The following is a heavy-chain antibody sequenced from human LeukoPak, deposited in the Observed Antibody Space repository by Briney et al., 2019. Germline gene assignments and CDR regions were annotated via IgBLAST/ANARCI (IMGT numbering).Heavy chain of an antibody. J-gene: IGHJ4*02. CDR1: GFTFSSYS. CDR2: ISSSSSYI. V-gene: IGHV3-21*01. D-gene: IGHD6-6*01. Sequence: SGGSLRLSCAASGFTFSSYSMNWVRQAPGKGLEWVSSISSSSSYIYYADSVKGRFTISIDNAKNSLYLQMNSLRAEDTAVYYCARDLAARGDYWGQGTLVTVSS. CDR3: ARDLAARGDY.